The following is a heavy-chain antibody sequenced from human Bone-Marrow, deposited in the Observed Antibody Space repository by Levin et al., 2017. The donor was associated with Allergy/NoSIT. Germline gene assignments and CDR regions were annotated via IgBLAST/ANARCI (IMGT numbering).Heavy chain of an antibody. J-gene: IGHJ4*02. CDR3: ARNGVGTAADTP. CDR1: GFSVSRNY. CDR2: IYSGGDT. D-gene: IGHD6-13*01. V-gene: IGHV3-66*01. Sequence: SCAASGFSVSRNYMSWVRQAPGKGLEWVSLIYSGGDTQYADSVKGRFTISRDNSRNTLYLQMNSLRGDDTAVYYCARNGVGTAADTPWGQGTLVTVSS.